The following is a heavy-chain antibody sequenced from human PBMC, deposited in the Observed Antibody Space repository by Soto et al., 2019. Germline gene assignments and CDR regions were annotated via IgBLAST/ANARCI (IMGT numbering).Heavy chain of an antibody. CDR2: ISYGGSDK. D-gene: IGHD1-26*01. CDR3: TRDPGIGVDY. J-gene: IGHJ4*02. V-gene: IGHV3-30-3*01. Sequence: QVQLVESGGGVVQPGRSLRLSCAASGFTFNRYAIHWVRQAPGKGLEWVAVISYGGSDKYYADSVKGRFTVSRDNSKNTRYLQMNRLRAEDTAIFYFTRDPGIGVDYWGKGSLVRVAA. CDR1: GFTFNRYA.